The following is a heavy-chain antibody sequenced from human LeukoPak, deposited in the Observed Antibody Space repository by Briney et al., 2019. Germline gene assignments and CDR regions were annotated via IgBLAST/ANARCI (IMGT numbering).Heavy chain of an antibody. J-gene: IGHJ3*02. CDR2: INPNSGGT. Sequence: ASVKVSCKASGYTVTGYYMHWVRQAPGQGLEWMGWINPNSGGTNYAQKFQGRVTMTRDTSISTAYMELSRLRSDDTAVYYCARARRYYASSGYSQPDAFDIWGQGTMVTVSS. V-gene: IGHV1-2*02. CDR3: ARARRYYASSGYSQPDAFDI. D-gene: IGHD3-22*01. CDR1: GYTVTGYY.